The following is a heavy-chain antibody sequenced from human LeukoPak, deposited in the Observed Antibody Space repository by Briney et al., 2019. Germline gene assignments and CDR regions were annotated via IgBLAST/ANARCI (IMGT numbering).Heavy chain of an antibody. V-gene: IGHV3-7*03. J-gene: IGHJ4*02. CDR2: IKEDGSEK. Sequence: PGGSLRLSCAASELNFSSRWMNWVRQAPGQGLEWVASIKEDGSEKHYVDSVKGRFTISRDNGKNSLYLQMNSLGAEDTAVYYCARDSGWWRFDFWGQGTLVTVSS. CDR3: ARDSGWWRFDF. D-gene: IGHD6-13*01. CDR1: ELNFSSRW.